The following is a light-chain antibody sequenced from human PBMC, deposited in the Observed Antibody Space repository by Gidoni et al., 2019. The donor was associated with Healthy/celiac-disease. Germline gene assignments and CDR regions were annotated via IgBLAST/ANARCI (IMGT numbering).Light chain of an antibody. CDR3: QQYGSSPIT. CDR1: QSVSSSY. V-gene: IGKV3-20*01. J-gene: IGKJ5*01. Sequence: IVLTQSPGTLSLSPGERATLSCRASQSVSSSYLAWYQQKPGQAPRLRIYGASSRATGIPDRFRGSGSGTDFTLTISRLEPEDCAVYYCQQYGSSPITFGQXTRLEIK. CDR2: GAS.